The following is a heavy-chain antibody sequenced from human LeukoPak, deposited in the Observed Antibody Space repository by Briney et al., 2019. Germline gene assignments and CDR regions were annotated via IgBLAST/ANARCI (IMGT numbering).Heavy chain of an antibody. J-gene: IGHJ5*02. CDR1: GGSFSGYY. Sequence: SETLSLTCAVYGGSFSGYYWSWIRQPPGKGLEWIGEINHSGSTNYNPSLKSRVTISVDTFKNQFSLKLSSVTAADTAVYYCARGRVGGSLSPFDPWGQGTLVTVSS. CDR2: INHSGST. D-gene: IGHD2-15*01. V-gene: IGHV4-34*01. CDR3: ARGRVGGSLSPFDP.